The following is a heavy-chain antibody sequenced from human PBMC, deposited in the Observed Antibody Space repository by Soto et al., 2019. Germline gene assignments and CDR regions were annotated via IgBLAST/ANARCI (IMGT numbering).Heavy chain of an antibody. J-gene: IGHJ6*02. CDR1: GGSFSGYY. CDR2: INHSGST. D-gene: IGHD6-13*01. CDR3: ARDLGAAAPYYYGMDV. V-gene: IGHV4-34*01. Sequence: PSETLSLTCAVYGGSFSGYYWSWTRQPPGKGLEWIGEINHSGSTNYNPSLKSRVTISVDTSKNQFSLKLSSVTAADTAVYYCARDLGAAAPYYYGMDVWGQGTTVTVSS.